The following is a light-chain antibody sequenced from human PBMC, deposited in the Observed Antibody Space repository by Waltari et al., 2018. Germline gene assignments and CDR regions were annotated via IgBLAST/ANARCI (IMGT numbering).Light chain of an antibody. CDR1: KLEAKY. Sequence: SYELTQPPSLSVSPGQTATITCSGDKLEAKYVSWYQQKPGQSPVLVIFQDTRRPSGIPERFSGSSSGNTATLTISGTQTLDEADYYCQAWDSRTFVVFGGGTKVTVL. CDR2: QDT. CDR3: QAWDSRTFVV. V-gene: IGLV3-1*01. J-gene: IGLJ2*01.